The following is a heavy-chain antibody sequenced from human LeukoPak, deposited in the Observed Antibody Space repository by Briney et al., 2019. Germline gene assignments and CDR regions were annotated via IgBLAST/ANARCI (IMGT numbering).Heavy chain of an antibody. V-gene: IGHV3-48*03. CDR3: ARLPKLCLLPYFDY. CDR2: IGDGGSPI. Sequence: GGSLRLSCAASGSTFDDYAMHWVRQAPGKGLEWLSYIGDGGSPIFYADSVKGRFTISRDNAKTSLYLQMNSLRAEDTAVYYCARLPKLCLLPYFDYWGQGTLVTVSS. J-gene: IGHJ4*02. CDR1: GSTFDDYA. D-gene: IGHD1-1*01.